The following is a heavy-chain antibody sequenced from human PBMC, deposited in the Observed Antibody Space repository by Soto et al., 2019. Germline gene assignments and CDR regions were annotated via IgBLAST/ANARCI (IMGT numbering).Heavy chain of an antibody. J-gene: IGHJ6*03. CDR3: AREATIPHYYMDV. CDR1: GFTFSSYS. CDR2: ISSSSSTI. Sequence: GGSLRLSCAASGFTFSSYSMKWVRQAPGKGLEWVSYISSSSSTIYYADSVKGRFTISRDNAKNSLYLQMNSLRAEDTAVYYCAREATIPHYYMDVWGKGTTVTVSS. V-gene: IGHV3-48*01.